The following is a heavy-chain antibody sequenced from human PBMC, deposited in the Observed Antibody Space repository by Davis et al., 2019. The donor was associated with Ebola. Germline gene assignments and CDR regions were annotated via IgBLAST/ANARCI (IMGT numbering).Heavy chain of an antibody. D-gene: IGHD3-3*01. CDR2: IYYSGST. Sequence: MPSETLSLTCTVSGGSISSYCWSWIRQPPGKGLEWIGYIYYSGSTNYNPSLKSRVTISVDTSKNQFSLKLSSVTAADTAVYYCARVGYDFWSGYSSDNWFDPWGQGTLVTVSS. CDR3: ARVGYDFWSGYSSDNWFDP. CDR1: GGSISSYC. V-gene: IGHV4-59*01. J-gene: IGHJ5*02.